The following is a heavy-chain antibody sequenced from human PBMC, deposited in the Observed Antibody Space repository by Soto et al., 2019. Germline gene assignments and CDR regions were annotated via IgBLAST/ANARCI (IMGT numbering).Heavy chain of an antibody. J-gene: IGHJ5*02. CDR3: ARDLGIVVVAAPNWFDP. Sequence: ASVKVSCKASGYTFTSYGISWVRQAPGQGLEWMGWISAYNGNTNYAQKLQGRVTVTTDTSTSTAYMELRSLRSDDTAVYYCARDLGIVVVAAPNWFDPWGQGTLVTVSS. CDR1: GYTFTSYG. D-gene: IGHD2-15*01. V-gene: IGHV1-18*01. CDR2: ISAYNGNT.